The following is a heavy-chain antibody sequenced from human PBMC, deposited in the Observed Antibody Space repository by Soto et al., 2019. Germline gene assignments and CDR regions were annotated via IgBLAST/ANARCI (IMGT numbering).Heavy chain of an antibody. J-gene: IGHJ3*02. CDR3: AKDREQWLDGGSVDI. D-gene: IGHD6-19*01. CDR1: GFTFSSYA. CDR2: ISGSGGST. Sequence: PGGSLRLSCAASGFTFSSYAMSWVRQAPGKVLEWVSAISGSGGSTYYADSVKGQFTIYRDNSKNTLYLQMNSLRAEDTAVYYCAKDREQWLDGGSVDIWGQGTMVTV. V-gene: IGHV3-23*01.